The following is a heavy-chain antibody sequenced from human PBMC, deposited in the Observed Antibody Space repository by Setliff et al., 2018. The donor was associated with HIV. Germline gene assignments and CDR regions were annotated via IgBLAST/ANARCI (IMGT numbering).Heavy chain of an antibody. V-gene: IGHV4-59*01. Sequence: SETLSLTCTVSGDSISSYYWSWIRQPPGKGLEWIGYVYYSGSTNYSPSLKSRVTISVDTSKNQFSLRLTSVTAADTAVYYCARAQRITIFGVVYWYFDLWGRGTLVTVSS. D-gene: IGHD3-3*01. CDR2: VYYSGST. CDR3: ARAQRITIFGVVYWYFDL. J-gene: IGHJ2*01. CDR1: GDSISSYY.